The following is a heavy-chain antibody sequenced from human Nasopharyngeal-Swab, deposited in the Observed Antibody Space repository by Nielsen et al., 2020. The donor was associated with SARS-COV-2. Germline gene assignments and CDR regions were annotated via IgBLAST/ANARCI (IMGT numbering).Heavy chain of an antibody. CDR3: AKDGGLATYPYYYYYGMDV. CDR1: GFTFSSYA. D-gene: IGHD1-26*01. J-gene: IGHJ6*02. CDR2: ISGSGGST. Sequence: GGTLRLSCAASGFTFSSYAMSWVRQTPGKGLERVSAISGSGGSTYYADSVKGRFTISRGNSKNTLYLQMNSLRAEDTAVYYCAKDGGLATYPYYYYYGMDVWGQGTTVTVSS. V-gene: IGHV3-23*01.